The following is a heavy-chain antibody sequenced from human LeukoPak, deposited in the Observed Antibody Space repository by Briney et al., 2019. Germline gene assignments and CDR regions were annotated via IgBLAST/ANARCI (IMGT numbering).Heavy chain of an antibody. CDR1: GYTLTELS. J-gene: IGHJ3*02. CDR2: FDPEDGET. CDR3: ATKGSTPPYSSSRDDAFDI. D-gene: IGHD6-13*01. V-gene: IGHV1-24*01. Sequence: ASVKVSCKVSGYTLTELSMHWVRQAPGKGLEWMGGFDPEDGETIYAQKFQGRVTMTEDTSTDTAYMELSSLRSEDTAVYYCATKGSTPPYSSSRDDAFDIWGQGTMVTVSS.